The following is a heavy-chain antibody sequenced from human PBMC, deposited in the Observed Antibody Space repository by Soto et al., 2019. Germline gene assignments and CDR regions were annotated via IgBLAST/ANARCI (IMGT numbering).Heavy chain of an antibody. J-gene: IGHJ4*02. Sequence: QVQLQESGPGLVKPSDILSLTCNVSGGSIRSGGYYWGWIRQAPGKGLEWIGYIHYRGRTSYNPSLESRVSISLDTSGHQFSLTLTSVTAADTAVYYCARCRDAFGSDSWGQGTLVTVSS. CDR3: ARCRDAFGSDS. V-gene: IGHV4-31*03. CDR1: GGSIRSGGYY. D-gene: IGHD2-15*01. CDR2: IHYRGRT.